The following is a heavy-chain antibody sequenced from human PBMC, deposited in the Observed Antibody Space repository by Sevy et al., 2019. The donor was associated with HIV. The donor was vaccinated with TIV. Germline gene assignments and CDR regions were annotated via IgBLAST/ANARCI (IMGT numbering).Heavy chain of an antibody. CDR1: GFTFSSYA. CDR2: ISGSGGST. CDR3: AKVDSSSPEPKFDY. Sequence: GGSLRLSCAASGFTFSSYAMSWVRQAPGKGLEWVSAISGSGGSTYYADSVKGRFTISRDKSKNTLYLQMNSLRAEDTAVYYCAKVDSSSPEPKFDYWDQGTLVTVSS. D-gene: IGHD6-6*01. V-gene: IGHV3-23*01. J-gene: IGHJ4*02.